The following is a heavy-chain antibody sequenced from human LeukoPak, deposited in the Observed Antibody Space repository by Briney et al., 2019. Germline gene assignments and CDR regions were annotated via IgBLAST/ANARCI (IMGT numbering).Heavy chain of an antibody. CDR2: IYYSGST. CDR1: GGSISSYY. J-gene: IGHJ4*02. D-gene: IGHD6-6*01. CDR3: ARTYSSSSYVDY. Sequence: SETLSLTCAVSGGSISSYYWSWIRQPPGKGLEWIGHIYYSGSTNYNPSLKSRVTISVDTSKNQFSLKVSSVTAADTAVYYCARTYSSSSYVDYWGQGTLVTVSS. V-gene: IGHV4-59*01.